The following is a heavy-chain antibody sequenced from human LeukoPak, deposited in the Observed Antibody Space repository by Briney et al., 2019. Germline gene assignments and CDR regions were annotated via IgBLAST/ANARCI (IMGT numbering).Heavy chain of an antibody. Sequence: PLETLSLTCTVSGYSISSGYYWGWIRQPPGKGLEWIGSIYHSGSTYYNPSLKSRVTISVDTSKNQFSLKLSSVTAADTAVYYCARISGSYFRGAFDIWGQGTMVTVSS. D-gene: IGHD1-26*01. V-gene: IGHV4-38-2*02. CDR1: GYSISSGYY. J-gene: IGHJ3*02. CDR3: ARISGSYFRGAFDI. CDR2: IYHSGST.